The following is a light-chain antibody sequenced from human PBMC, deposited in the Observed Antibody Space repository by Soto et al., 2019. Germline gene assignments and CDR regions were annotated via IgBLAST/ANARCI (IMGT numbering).Light chain of an antibody. Sequence: DNQMTESPSSLSASVGDRVTITCRASRTITMYLNWYQQKSGQAPKLLINAASTLRSGVPSRSSGSGSVTDFTLTIYSLQPGDLAIYYCQQSYNSPHNVGPGTKVDIK. J-gene: IGKJ3*01. V-gene: IGKV1-39*01. CDR1: RTITMY. CDR2: AAS. CDR3: QQSYNSPHN.